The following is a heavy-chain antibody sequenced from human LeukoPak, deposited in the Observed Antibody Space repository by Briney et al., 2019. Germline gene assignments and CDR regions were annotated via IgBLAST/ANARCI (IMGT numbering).Heavy chain of an antibody. V-gene: IGHV6-1*01. CDR3: ARSDYDFWSGWPYYFDY. J-gene: IGHJ4*02. CDR1: GDSVSSNSAA. CDR2: TYYRSKWYN. D-gene: IGHD3-3*01. Sequence: SQTLSLTCAISGDSVSSNSAAWNWIRQSPSRGLEWLGRTYYRSKWYNDYAVSVKSRITISPDTSKNQFSLQLNSVAPEDTAVYYCARSDYDFWSGWPYYFDYWGQGTLITVSS.